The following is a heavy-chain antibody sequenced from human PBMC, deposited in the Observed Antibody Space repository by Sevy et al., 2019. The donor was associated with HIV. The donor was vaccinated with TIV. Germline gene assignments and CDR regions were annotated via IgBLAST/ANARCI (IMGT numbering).Heavy chain of an antibody. CDR2: IKSKSDGGTT. CDR3: TTKCDVWSGYQYFEY. V-gene: IGHV3-15*01. J-gene: IGHJ4*02. D-gene: IGHD3-3*01. CDR1: GFTFSNAW. Sequence: GGSLRLSCAASGFTFSNAWMTWVRQVPGKGLEWVGRIKSKSDGGTTDYAAPVKGRFTISRDDSKNTLSLQMNSLKTEDAAVYYCTTKCDVWSGYQYFEYWGQGTLVTVSS.